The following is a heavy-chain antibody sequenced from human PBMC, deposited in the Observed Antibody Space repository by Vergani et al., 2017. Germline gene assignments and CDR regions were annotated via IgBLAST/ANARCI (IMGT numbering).Heavy chain of an antibody. CDR1: GFTFSSYS. D-gene: IGHD3-10*01. CDR3: TRTFPDYYGSGRNP. J-gene: IGHJ5*02. Sequence: EVQLVESGGGLVQPGGSLRLSCAASGFTFSSYSMNWVRQAPGKGLEWVGFIRSKAYGGTTEYAASVKGRFTISRDDSKSIAYLQMNSLKTEDTAVYYCTRTFPDYYGSGRNPWGQGTLVTVSS. V-gene: IGHV3-49*04. CDR2: IRSKAYGGTT.